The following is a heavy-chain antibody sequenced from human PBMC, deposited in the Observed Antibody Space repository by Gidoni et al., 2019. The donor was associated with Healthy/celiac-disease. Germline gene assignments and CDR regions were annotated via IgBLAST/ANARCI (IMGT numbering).Heavy chain of an antibody. V-gene: IGHV3-21*01. CDR2: ISSSSSYI. J-gene: IGHJ4*02. CDR3: ARAGGIAAAGAADY. D-gene: IGHD6-13*01. CDR1: GFTFSSYS. Sequence: EVQLVESGGGLVKPGGSLRLSCAASGFTFSSYSMNWVRQAPGKGLEWVSSISSSSSYIYYADSVKGRFTISRDNAKNSLYLQMNSLRAEDTAVYYCARAGGIAAAGAADYWGQGTLVTVSS.